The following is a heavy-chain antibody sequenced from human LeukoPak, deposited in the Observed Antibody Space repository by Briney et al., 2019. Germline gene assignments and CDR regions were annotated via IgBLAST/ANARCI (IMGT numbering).Heavy chain of an antibody. V-gene: IGHV4-39*07. CDR3: ARSSTSHSHFDY. J-gene: IGHJ4*02. CDR2: IYYSGST. Sequence: SETLSLTCTVSGGSISSSSYYWGWIRQPPGTGLEWIGSIYYSGSTYYNPSLKSRVTISVDTSKNQFSLKLSSVTAADTAVYYCARSSTSHSHFDYWGQGTLVTVSS. CDR1: GGSISSSSYY. D-gene: IGHD2-2*01.